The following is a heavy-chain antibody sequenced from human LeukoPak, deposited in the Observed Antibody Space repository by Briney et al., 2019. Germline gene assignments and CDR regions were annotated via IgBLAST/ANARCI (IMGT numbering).Heavy chain of an antibody. D-gene: IGHD1-26*01. Sequence: PGGSLRLSCAASGFTVGYNYMTWVRQAPGKGLEWVSSISYTGTYIYYADSVKGRFTISRDNAQNSLYLQMNSLRAEDTAIYYCVRDRGTYRPIDYWGQGTLVTVSS. CDR1: GFTVGYNY. V-gene: IGHV3-21*04. CDR3: VRDRGTYRPIDY. CDR2: ISYTGTYI. J-gene: IGHJ4*02.